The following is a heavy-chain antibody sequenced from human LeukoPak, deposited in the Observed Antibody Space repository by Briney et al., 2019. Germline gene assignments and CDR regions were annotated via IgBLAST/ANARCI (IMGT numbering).Heavy chain of an antibody. Sequence: GGPLKIPWKGSGSSFASSWCGWLGRMPGKGLGGMGIFYPGDSDARYSPSFQGHATTSADKSISTAYLQWSSLKASDTAMYYYATLESLAGRCPAFDYWGQGTLVTVSS. V-gene: IGHV5-51*01. D-gene: IGHD3-3*01. J-gene: IGHJ4*02. CDR3: ATLESLAGRCPAFDY. CDR1: GSSFASSW. CDR2: FYPGDSDA.